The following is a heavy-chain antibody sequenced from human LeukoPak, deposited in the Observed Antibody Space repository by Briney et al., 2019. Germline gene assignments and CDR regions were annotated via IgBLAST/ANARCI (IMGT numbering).Heavy chain of an antibody. J-gene: IGHJ3*02. CDR2: IGSDGKT. CDR3: AKTYMWSIDAFHI. Sequence: GGSLRLSCEASGFTFSAYAMTWVRQAPGKGLEWVSSIGSDGKTHYSESVKGRFAISRDNSKNTLFLQLNSLRAEDAAVYYCAKTYMWSIDAFHIWGQGTMVTVSS. CDR1: GFTFSAYA. D-gene: IGHD2-8*02. V-gene: IGHV3-23*01.